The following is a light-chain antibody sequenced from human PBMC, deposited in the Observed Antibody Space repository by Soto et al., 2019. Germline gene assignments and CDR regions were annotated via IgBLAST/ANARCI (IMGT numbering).Light chain of an antibody. V-gene: IGKV1-39*01. Sequence: DIQMTQSPSFLSASVGDSVTLACRASQSISSYVNWYQQKPGRAPKILIYATSVLQGGVPSRFSGSQSGTEFTLTISSLQPEDFATYYCQQSYSFPRTFGGGTKVHIK. CDR1: QSISSY. J-gene: IGKJ4*01. CDR2: ATS. CDR3: QQSYSFPRT.